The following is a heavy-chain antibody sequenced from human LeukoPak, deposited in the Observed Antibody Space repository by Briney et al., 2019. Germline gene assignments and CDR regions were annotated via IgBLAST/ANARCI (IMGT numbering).Heavy chain of an antibody. CDR2: IYYSGST. D-gene: IGHD3-22*01. CDR3: AREHKGRRTNTPNHYDTQYYYGMDV. J-gene: IGHJ6*02. CDR1: GGSISSYY. V-gene: IGHV4-59*12. Sequence: PSETLSLTCTVSGGSISSYYWSWIRQPPGKGLEWIGYIYYSGSTNYNPSLKSRGTISLDTSKNQFSLKLSSVTAADTAVYYCAREHKGRRTNTPNHYDTQYYYGMDVWGQGTTVTVSS.